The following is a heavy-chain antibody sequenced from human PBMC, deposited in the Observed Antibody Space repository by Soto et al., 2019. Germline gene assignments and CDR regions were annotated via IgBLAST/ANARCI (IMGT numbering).Heavy chain of an antibody. CDR2: MNPDSGNT. Sequence: QVQLVQSGAEVKKPGASVKVSCKASGYTFTNHDINWVQQATGQGLEWMGWMNPDSGNTGYAQEFQGRLSMTTNTSINTAYMELSSLRSEDTAIYYCARALYDYGGKRPFDYWGQGALVTVSS. D-gene: IGHD4-17*01. J-gene: IGHJ4*02. CDR3: ARALYDYGGKRPFDY. V-gene: IGHV1-8*01. CDR1: GYTFTNHD.